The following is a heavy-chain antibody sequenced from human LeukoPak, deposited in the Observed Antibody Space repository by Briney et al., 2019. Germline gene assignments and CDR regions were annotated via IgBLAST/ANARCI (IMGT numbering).Heavy chain of an antibody. CDR1: GGSISSGSYY. CDR2: IYTSGSS. Sequence: SETLSLTCTVSGGSISSGSYYWSWIRQPAGKGLEWIGRIYTSGSSNYNPSLKSRVTISVDTSKNQFSLKLSSVTAADTAVYYCARDKGVVVPAAIPGTYYYYYYMDVRGKGTTVTVSS. D-gene: IGHD2-2*02. J-gene: IGHJ6*03. CDR3: ARDKGVVVPAAIPGTYYYYYYMDV. V-gene: IGHV4-61*02.